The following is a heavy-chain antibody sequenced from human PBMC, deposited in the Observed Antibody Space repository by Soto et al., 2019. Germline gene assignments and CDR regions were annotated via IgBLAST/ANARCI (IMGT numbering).Heavy chain of an antibody. D-gene: IGHD4-17*01. CDR2: ITNDGSNK. CDR3: VIAETTVTMDHLLDY. V-gene: IGHV3-30*03. Sequence: PGGPLRLSCAASGFTLSSYGMHWVRQAPGKGLEWVAVITNDGSNKYYADSVKGRFTISRDNSKNTLYLQMNSLRAEDTAVYYCVIAETTVTMDHLLDYRGEGTLVT. J-gene: IGHJ4*02. CDR1: GFTLSSYG.